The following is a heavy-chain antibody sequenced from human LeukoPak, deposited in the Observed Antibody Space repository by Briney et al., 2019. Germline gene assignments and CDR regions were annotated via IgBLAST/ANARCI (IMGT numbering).Heavy chain of an antibody. Sequence: ASVKVSCKASGYTFTGYYMHWVRQAPGQGLEWMGWINPNSGGTNYAQKFQGRVTMTRDTSISTAYMELSRLRSDDTAVYYCARAVEPSTSHWEGVDYWGQGTLVTVSS. CDR1: GYTFTGYY. CDR2: INPNSGGT. J-gene: IGHJ4*02. V-gene: IGHV1-2*02. D-gene: IGHD2-2*01. CDR3: ARAVEPSTSHWEGVDY.